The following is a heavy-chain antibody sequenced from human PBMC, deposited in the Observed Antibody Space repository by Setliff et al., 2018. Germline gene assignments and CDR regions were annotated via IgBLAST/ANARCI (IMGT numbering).Heavy chain of an antibody. CDR3: VRDTYIGDFWSGYYIQGQFDP. J-gene: IGHJ5*02. Sequence: ASVKVSCKASGYTFTNHAMHWVRQAPGQRLEWMGWINAGNGNTKYSQKFQGRVTITRDTSASTAYMELSSLRSEDTAVYYCVRDTYIGDFWSGYYIQGQFDPWGQGTLVTVSS. CDR1: GYTFTNHA. D-gene: IGHD3-3*01. V-gene: IGHV1-3*01. CDR2: INAGNGNT.